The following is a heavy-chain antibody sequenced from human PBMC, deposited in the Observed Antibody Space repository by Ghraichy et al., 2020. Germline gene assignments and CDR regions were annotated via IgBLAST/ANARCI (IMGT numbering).Heavy chain of an antibody. Sequence: SETLSLTCAVSGGSISSSNWWSWVRQPPGKGLEWIGEIYHSGSTNYNPSLKSRVTISVDKSKNQFSLKLSSVTAADTAVYYCASLTGYSSGWIDYWGQGTLVTVSS. CDR2: IYHSGST. V-gene: IGHV4-4*02. CDR3: ASLTGYSSGWIDY. J-gene: IGHJ4*02. D-gene: IGHD6-19*01. CDR1: GGSISSSNW.